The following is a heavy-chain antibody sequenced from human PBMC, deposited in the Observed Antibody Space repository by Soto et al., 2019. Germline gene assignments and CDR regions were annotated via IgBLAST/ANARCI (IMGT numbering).Heavy chain of an antibody. V-gene: IGHV3-23*01. CDR3: AKGRTYGSGRYFPANAFDVCDV. Sequence: EVQLLESGGGLVQPGGSLRLSCAASGFTFSSYAMTWVRQAPGKGLEGVSVISGSGGSPYHADSVKGRVTISRDNAKNTLQLQMNSLRAEDTAVYYCAKGRTYGSGRYFPANAFDVCDVWGQGTMVNVS. J-gene: IGHJ3*01. CDR2: ISGSGGSP. D-gene: IGHD3-10*01. CDR1: GFTFSSYA.